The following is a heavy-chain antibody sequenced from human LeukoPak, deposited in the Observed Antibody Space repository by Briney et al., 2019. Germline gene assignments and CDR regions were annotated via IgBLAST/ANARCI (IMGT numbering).Heavy chain of an antibody. V-gene: IGHV3-53*01. J-gene: IGHJ4*02. CDR2: IHSGGSI. CDR3: ARDHTVGQWPTHFDY. CDR1: GFTFSNAW. D-gene: IGHD6-19*01. Sequence: PGGSLRLSCAASGFTFSNAWMSWVRQAPGKGLAWVSVIHSGGSIYYADSVRGRFTISRDNSKNTVYLQMNSLRAEDTAVYYCARDHTVGQWPTHFDYWGQGTLVTVSS.